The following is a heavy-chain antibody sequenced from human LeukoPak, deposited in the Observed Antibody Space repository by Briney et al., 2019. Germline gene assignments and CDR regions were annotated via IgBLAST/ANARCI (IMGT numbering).Heavy chain of an antibody. D-gene: IGHD3-22*01. CDR1: GGSISSSSYY. Sequence: SETLSLTCTVSGGSISSSSYYWGWIRQPPGKGLEWIGSIYYSGSTYYNPSLKSRVTISADTSKNQFSLKLSSVTAADTAVYYCARRGYYDSSGYYYFDYWGQGTLVTVSS. J-gene: IGHJ4*02. V-gene: IGHV4-39*01. CDR2: IYYSGST. CDR3: ARRGYYDSSGYYYFDY.